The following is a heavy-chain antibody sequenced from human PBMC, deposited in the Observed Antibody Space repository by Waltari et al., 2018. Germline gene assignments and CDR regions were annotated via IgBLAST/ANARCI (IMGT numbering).Heavy chain of an antibody. D-gene: IGHD3-22*01. CDR2: RWDEGINK. Sequence: QVQLVESGGGVVQPGRSLRLSCAASGFTFSSYGMHWVRQAPGKGLEGGAGRWDEGINKYYADSVKGRFTISRDNSKNTLYLQMNSLRAEDMAVYYCARPTRPYDSSGYYPYWGQGTLVTVSS. CDR3: ARPTRPYDSSGYYPY. V-gene: IGHV3-33*01. J-gene: IGHJ4*02. CDR1: GFTFSSYG.